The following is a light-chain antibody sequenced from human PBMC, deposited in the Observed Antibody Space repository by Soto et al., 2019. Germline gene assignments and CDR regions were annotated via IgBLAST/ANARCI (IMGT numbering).Light chain of an antibody. J-gene: IGKJ1*01. CDR2: GAS. CDR1: QSVGSY. CDR3: QQYGDMWT. V-gene: IGKV3-20*01. Sequence: EIVLTQSPGTLSLSPGERATLSCRASQSVGSYLAWYQQQPGQAPRLLIHGASRRATGIPDRFSGSGSGTDFTLTINRLEPEDFAVYFCQQYGDMWTFGQGTKVDIK.